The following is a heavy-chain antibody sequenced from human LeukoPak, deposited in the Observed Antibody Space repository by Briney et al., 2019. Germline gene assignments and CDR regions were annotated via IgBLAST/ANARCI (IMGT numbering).Heavy chain of an antibody. V-gene: IGHV3-33*01. J-gene: IGHJ3*02. CDR3: AREMFTTSIGDDAFDI. CDR1: GFTFSSYG. Sequence: PGGSLRLSCAASGFTFSSYGMHWVRQAPGKGLEWVAVIWYDGSNKYSADSVKGRFTISRDDSKNTLYLQMNSLRAEDTAVYYCAREMFTTSIGDDAFDIWGQGTMVTVSS. D-gene: IGHD3-22*01. CDR2: IWYDGSNK.